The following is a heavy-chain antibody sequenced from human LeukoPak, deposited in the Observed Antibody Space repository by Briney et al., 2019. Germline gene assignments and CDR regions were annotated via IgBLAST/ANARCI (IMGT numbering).Heavy chain of an antibody. CDR3: VSRGYGHT. V-gene: IGHV3-23*01. J-gene: IGHJ4*02. Sequence: GGSLRLSCAAAGFTFSNYGMTWVRQAPGTGLEWVSAIDTSGGTRYYAESVKGRFTVSRDNSKNTLSLQMNSLGAEDTAVYYCVSRGYGHTWGPGALVTVSS. CDR1: GFTFSNYG. D-gene: IGHD5-18*01. CDR2: IDTSGGTR.